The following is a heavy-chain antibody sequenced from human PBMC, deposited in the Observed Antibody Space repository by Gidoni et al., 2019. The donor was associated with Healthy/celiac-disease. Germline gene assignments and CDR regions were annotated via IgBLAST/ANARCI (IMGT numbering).Heavy chain of an antibody. J-gene: IGHJ6*04. D-gene: IGHD2-2*01. CDR1: GFTFSSYG. Sequence: QVQLVESGGGVVQPGRSLRPSCAASGFTFSSYGMHWVRQAPGKGLEWVAVISYDGSNKYYADSVKGRFTISRDNSKNTLYLQMNSLRAEDTAVYYCSAAPYYYYGMDVWGKGTTVTVSS. CDR2: ISYDGSNK. V-gene: IGHV3-30*03. CDR3: SAAPYYYYGMDV.